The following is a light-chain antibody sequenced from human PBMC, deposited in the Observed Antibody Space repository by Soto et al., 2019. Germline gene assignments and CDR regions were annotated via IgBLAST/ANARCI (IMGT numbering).Light chain of an antibody. CDR1: QSVSSN. V-gene: IGKV3-15*01. J-gene: IGKJ1*01. CDR2: AAS. CDR3: QQYNNWPPWT. Sequence: EIVMTQSPATLSVSPGERATLSCRASQSVSSNLAWYQQKPGQAPRLLIYAASTRATGIPARLSGSGSGTEFTLTISSLQSEDFVVYYCQQYNNWPPWTFGQGTKVEIK.